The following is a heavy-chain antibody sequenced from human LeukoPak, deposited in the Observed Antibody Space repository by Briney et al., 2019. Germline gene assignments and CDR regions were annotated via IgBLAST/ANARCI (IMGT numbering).Heavy chain of an antibody. CDR2: LNPNSGNT. D-gene: IGHD4-23*01. CDR3: ARGRYTVVTLGTFDP. V-gene: IGHV1-8*01. Sequence: ASVKVSCKASGYTFTSYDINWVRQATGQGLEWMGWLNPNSGNTGYAQKFQGRVTMTRDTSISTAYMELSSLRSEDTAVYYCARGRYTVVTLGTFDPWGQGTLVTVSS. CDR1: GYTFTSYD. J-gene: IGHJ5*02.